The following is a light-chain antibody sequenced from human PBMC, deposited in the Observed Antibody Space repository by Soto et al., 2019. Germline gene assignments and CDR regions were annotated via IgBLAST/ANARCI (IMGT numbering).Light chain of an antibody. CDR2: EVS. Sequence: SGLTQPASVSGSPGQSITISCTGTSSDVGGYNYVSWYQQHPGKAPKLMIYEVSNRPSGVSNRSSGSKSGNTASLTISGLQAEDEADYYCSSYTSSTFYVFGTGTKVTV. CDR1: SSDVGGYNY. J-gene: IGLJ1*01. V-gene: IGLV2-14*01. CDR3: SSYTSSTFYV.